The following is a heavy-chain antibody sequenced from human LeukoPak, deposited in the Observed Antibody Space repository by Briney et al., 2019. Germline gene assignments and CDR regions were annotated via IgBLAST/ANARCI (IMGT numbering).Heavy chain of an antibody. CDR3: ARRDYYGSGSYFDN. V-gene: IGHV3-23*01. CDR1: GFTFSSYA. D-gene: IGHD3-10*01. J-gene: IGHJ4*02. Sequence: GGSLRLSCAASGFTFSSYAMSWVRQAPGKGLEWVSGISGSGGNTYYADSVKGRFTISRDNSKNTLFLQMNGLRVDDPALYFCARRDYYGSGSYFDNWGQGTLVTVSS. CDR2: ISGSGGNT.